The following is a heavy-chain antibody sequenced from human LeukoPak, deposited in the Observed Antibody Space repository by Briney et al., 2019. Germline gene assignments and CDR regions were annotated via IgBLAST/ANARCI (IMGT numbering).Heavy chain of an antibody. CDR2: IYYSGST. CDR1: GGSISSYY. CDR3: ARADTVVINYFDY. Sequence: SETLSLTCTVSGGSISSYYWSWIRQHPGKGLEWIGYIYYSGSTYYNPSLKSRVTISVDTSKNQFSLKLSSVTAADTAVYYCARADTVVINYFDYWGQGTLVTVSS. D-gene: IGHD4-23*01. J-gene: IGHJ4*02. V-gene: IGHV4-59*06.